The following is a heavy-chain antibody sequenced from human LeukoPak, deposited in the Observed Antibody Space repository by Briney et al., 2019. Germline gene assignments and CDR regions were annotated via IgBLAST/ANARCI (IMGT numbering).Heavy chain of an antibody. CDR1: GYSISSGQY. Sequence: PSETLSLTCAVSGYSISSGQYWGWIRQPPGKGLEWIGYIYYSGSTSYNPSLKSRVTISVDTSKNQFSLKLDSVTATDTAVYYCARHLTTTNFPFDYWGQGTLVTVSS. CDR2: IYYSGST. CDR3: ARHLTTTNFPFDY. J-gene: IGHJ4*02. V-gene: IGHV4-38-2*01. D-gene: IGHD1-26*01.